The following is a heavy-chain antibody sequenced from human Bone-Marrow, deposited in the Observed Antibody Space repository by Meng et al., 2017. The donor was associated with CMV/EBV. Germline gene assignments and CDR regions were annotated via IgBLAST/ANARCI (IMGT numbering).Heavy chain of an antibody. V-gene: IGHV4-39*07. J-gene: IGHJ5*02. D-gene: IGHD3-16*02. CDR3: AKAGETILVIVFDP. Sequence: SETLSLTCTVSGDSISGTSYYWGWIRQAPGKGLEWIGSISYGGATHYTPSLKSRVTIPLDKPKNQFSLRLNSVTAADTATYYCAKAGETILVIVFDPWGQGTLVTVSS. CDR2: ISYGGAT. CDR1: GDSISGTSYY.